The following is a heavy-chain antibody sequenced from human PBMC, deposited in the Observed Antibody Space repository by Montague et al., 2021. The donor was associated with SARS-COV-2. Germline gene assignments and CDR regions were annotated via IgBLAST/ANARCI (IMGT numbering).Heavy chain of an antibody. CDR1: GGSFSSLDYY. J-gene: IGHJ4*02. D-gene: IGHD1-26*01. V-gene: IGHV4-39*01. CDR3: ARQLRSYGATSKCHSYCFDG. Sequence: SETLSLTCTVSGGSFSSLDYYWGWIRQSPGKGLEWIGSISYTGRTYYNPSLRSRVSFSMDTSKNHFSLSLSSVTVADTAVYYCARQLRSYGATSKCHSYCFDGWGQGTQVTVSS. CDR2: ISYTGRT.